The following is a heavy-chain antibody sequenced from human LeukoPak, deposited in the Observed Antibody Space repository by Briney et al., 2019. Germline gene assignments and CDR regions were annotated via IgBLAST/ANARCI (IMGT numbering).Heavy chain of an antibody. CDR2: ISWNSGSI. CDR1: GFTFDDYA. Sequence: GRSLRLSCAASGFTFDDYAMHWVRQAPGKGLEWVSGISWNSGSIGYADSVKGRFTISRDNAKNSLYLQMNSLRAEDTALYYCAKDMKGSGRGALVDPWGQGTLVTVSS. J-gene: IGHJ5*02. CDR3: AKDMKGSGRGALVDP. V-gene: IGHV3-9*01. D-gene: IGHD3-10*01.